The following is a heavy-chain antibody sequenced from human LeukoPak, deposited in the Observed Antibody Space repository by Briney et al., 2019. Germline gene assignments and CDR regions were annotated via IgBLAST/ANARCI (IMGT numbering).Heavy chain of an antibody. CDR3: ARDLALAGYDY. D-gene: IGHD2-15*01. Sequence: PSETLSLTCAVSGYSISSGYYWGWVRQAPGKGLEWVSSISSSSSYIYYADSVKGRFTISRDNAKNSLYLQMNSLRAEDTAVYYCARDLALAGYDYWGQGTLVTVSS. J-gene: IGHJ4*02. CDR2: ISSSSSYI. V-gene: IGHV3-21*01. CDR1: GYSISSGYY.